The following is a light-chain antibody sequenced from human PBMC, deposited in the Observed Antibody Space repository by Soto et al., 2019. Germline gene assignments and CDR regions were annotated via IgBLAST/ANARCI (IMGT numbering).Light chain of an antibody. CDR2: AAS. J-gene: IGKJ5*01. Sequence: DIQMTQSPSSLSASVGDRVTITCRAGHTISNYLSWYQQRPGKAPKLLIYAASTLQSGVPSRFSGSESGTEFTLTITSVQPEDCATYYCLQTYSTPITFGQGTRLEIK. CDR3: LQTYSTPIT. CDR1: HTISNY. V-gene: IGKV1-39*01.